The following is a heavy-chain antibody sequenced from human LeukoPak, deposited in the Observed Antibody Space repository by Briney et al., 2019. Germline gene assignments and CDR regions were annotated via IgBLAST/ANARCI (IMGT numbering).Heavy chain of an antibody. CDR3: ARGRNTGRQFYFDY. D-gene: IGHD5-18*01. J-gene: IGHJ4*02. CDR2: ITGSGGST. V-gene: IGHV3-23*01. Sequence: PGGSLRLSCAASGFTFSSSGMGWVRQAPGEGLECVSPITGSGGSTSYTDSVKGRFTISRDNSKNTLYLQMNSLRAEDTAVYYCARGRNTGRQFYFDYWGQGTLVTVAS. CDR1: GFTFSSSG.